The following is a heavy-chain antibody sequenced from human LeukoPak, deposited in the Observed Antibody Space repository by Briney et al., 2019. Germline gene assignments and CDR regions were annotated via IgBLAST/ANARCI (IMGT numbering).Heavy chain of an antibody. D-gene: IGHD2-15*01. V-gene: IGHV3-43*02. CDR2: VSGDGDST. Sequence: GGSLRLSCAASGFTFGDYAMHWVRQAPGKGLEWVSLVSGDGDSTYYADSVRGRFTISRDNSKNSLYLQMNSLRNEDTAMYYCAKDFCSGGSCYSFDYWGQGTLVSVSS. CDR3: AKDFCSGGSCYSFDY. CDR1: GFTFGDYA. J-gene: IGHJ4*02.